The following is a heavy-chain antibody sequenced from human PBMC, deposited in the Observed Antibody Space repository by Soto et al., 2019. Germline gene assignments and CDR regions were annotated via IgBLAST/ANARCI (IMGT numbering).Heavy chain of an antibody. J-gene: IGHJ4*02. D-gene: IGHD7-27*01. CDR3: AKTPRNAGE. CDR2: ISYDGSNK. V-gene: IGHV3-30*18. Sequence: QVQLVESGGGVGQPGRSLRLSCAASGFTFSSYGMHWVRQAPGKGLEWVAVISYDGSNKYYADSVKGRFTISRDNSKNTLYLQMNSLRAEDTAVYYCAKTPRNAGEWGQGTLVTVSS. CDR1: GFTFSSYG.